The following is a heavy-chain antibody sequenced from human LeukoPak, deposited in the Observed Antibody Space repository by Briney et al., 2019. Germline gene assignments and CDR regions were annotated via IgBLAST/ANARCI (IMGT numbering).Heavy chain of an antibody. Sequence: GRSLRLSCAASGFSLRNHGMNWVRQAPGKGLEWVAVVTHDGSAKFYADSVKGRFTISRDNPNNILYLQMNSLRPEDTAVYYCTKELGASGSSHMCYFDYWGQGILVTVS. D-gene: IGHD3-10*01. CDR2: VTHDGSAK. CDR3: TKELGASGSSHMCYFDY. J-gene: IGHJ4*02. V-gene: IGHV3-30*18. CDR1: GFSLRNHG.